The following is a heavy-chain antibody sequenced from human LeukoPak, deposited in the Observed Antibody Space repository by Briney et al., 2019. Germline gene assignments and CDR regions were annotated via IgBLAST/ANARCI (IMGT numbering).Heavy chain of an antibody. D-gene: IGHD5-18*01. V-gene: IGHV4-59*08. J-gene: IGHJ6*02. Sequence: SETLSLTCTVSGGSISSYYWSWIRQPPGKGLEWIGYIYYSGSTNYNPSLKSRVTISVDTSKHQFSLKLSSVTAADTAVYYCARSGYSYGYGYYYYGMDVWGQGTTVTVSS. CDR3: ARSGYSYGYGYYYYGMDV. CDR2: IYYSGST. CDR1: GGSISSYY.